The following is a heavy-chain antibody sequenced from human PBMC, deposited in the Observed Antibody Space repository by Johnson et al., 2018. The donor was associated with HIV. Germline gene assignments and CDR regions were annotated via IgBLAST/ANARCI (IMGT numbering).Heavy chain of an antibody. Sequence: VQLVESGGGLVQPGESLRLSCAASGFTVSSNYMHWVRQAPGKGLVWVSRINSDGGSTAYADSVKGRFTISRENTKDTLSLQMNSLRAEDTGVYYCAKPQLLADDIFNFWGQGTMVIVSS. CDR1: GFTVSSNY. CDR2: INSDGGST. J-gene: IGHJ3*01. V-gene: IGHV3-74*02. D-gene: IGHD6-19*01. CDR3: AKPQLLADDIFNF.